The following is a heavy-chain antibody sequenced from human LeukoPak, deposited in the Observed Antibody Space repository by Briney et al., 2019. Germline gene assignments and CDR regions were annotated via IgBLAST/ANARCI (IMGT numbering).Heavy chain of an antibody. CDR1: GFSLITTGMG. CDR2: IYWNGDR. V-gene: IGHV2-5*01. D-gene: IGHD2-15*01. J-gene: IGHJ3*01. CDR3: VHLGQGGGFFDV. Sequence: SGPTLVNPTQTLTLTCTFSGFSLITTGMGVGWIRQPPGKALEWLTIIYWNGDRRYSPSLKNRVTITKDTSKNQVDLTMANMDPVDTATCYCVHLGQGGGFFDVWGQGTMVTVSS.